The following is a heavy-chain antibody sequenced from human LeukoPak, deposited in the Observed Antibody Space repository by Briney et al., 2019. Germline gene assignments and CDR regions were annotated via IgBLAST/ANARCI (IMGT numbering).Heavy chain of an antibody. CDR3: AREIFSSGSYPDY. J-gene: IGHJ4*02. D-gene: IGHD3-10*01. V-gene: IGHV3-33*01. CDR2: IWHDASHT. CDR1: GFSFSTYA. Sequence: GGSLRLSCAASGFSFSTYAMHWVRQAPGKGLEWVALIWHDASHTFYTDSVKGRFTISRDNSKNSVYLQMNSLGGEDTAVYYWAREIFSSGSYPDYWGQGTLVTVSS.